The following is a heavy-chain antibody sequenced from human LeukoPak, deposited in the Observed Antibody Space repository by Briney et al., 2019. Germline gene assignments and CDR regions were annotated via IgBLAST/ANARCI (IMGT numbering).Heavy chain of an antibody. V-gene: IGHV3-21*01. Sequence: GGSLRLSCAASGFTFSSYSMNWVRQAPGKGLEWVSSISSSSSYIYYADSVKGRFTISRGNAKNSLYLQMNSLRAEDTAVYYCARDKDSYYYGMDVWGQGTTVTVSS. D-gene: IGHD2-15*01. CDR2: ISSSSSYI. CDR3: ARDKDSYYYGMDV. J-gene: IGHJ6*02. CDR1: GFTFSSYS.